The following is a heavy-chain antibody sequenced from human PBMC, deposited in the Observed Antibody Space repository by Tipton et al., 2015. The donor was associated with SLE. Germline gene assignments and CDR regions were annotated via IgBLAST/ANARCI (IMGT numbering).Heavy chain of an antibody. Sequence: TLSLTCTVSGGSISSSDFYWAWIRQPPGKGLEWIGSIYYSGNTYYNPSLKNRVTISVDTSKNQFSLKLSSVTAADTAVYFCARGPNFDYWGQGTLVTVSS. CDR1: GGSISSSDFY. V-gene: IGHV4-39*07. CDR2: IYYSGNT. J-gene: IGHJ4*02. CDR3: ARGPNFDY.